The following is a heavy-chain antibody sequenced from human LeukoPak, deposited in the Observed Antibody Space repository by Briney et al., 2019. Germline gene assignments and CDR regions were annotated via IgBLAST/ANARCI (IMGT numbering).Heavy chain of an antibody. V-gene: IGHV1-18*01. CDR2: ISAYNGNT. J-gene: IGHJ4*02. CDR3: ARGQQWLEAFDF. CDR1: GYTFTSYG. Sequence: ASVKASCKASGYTFTSYGISWVRQAPGQGLEWMGWISAYNGNTDYAQKLQGRVTMTTDTSTSTAYMEMSSLTSDDTAVYYCARGQQWLEAFDFWGLGTLVTVSS. D-gene: IGHD6-19*01.